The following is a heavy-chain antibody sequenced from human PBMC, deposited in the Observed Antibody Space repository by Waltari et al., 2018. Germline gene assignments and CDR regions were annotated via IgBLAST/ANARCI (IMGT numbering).Heavy chain of an antibody. D-gene: IGHD6-19*01. CDR3: ATPYSSGWYAGHDAFDI. CDR2: ISAYNGNT. J-gene: IGHJ3*02. CDR1: GYTFTSYG. V-gene: IGHV1-18*01. Sequence: QVQLVQSGAEVKKPGASVKVSCKASGYTFTSYGISWVRQAPGQGLEWMGWISAYNGNTNYAQKLQGRVTMTTDTSTSTAYMELRSLRSDDTAVYYCATPYSSGWYAGHDAFDIWGQGTMVTVSS.